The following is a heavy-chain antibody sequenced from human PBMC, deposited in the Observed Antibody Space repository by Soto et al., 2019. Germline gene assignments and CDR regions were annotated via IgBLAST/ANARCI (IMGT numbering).Heavy chain of an antibody. V-gene: IGHV1-18*01. Sequence: QVQLVQSGAEVKKPGASVKVSCKTSGDTFSRSTISWVRQAPGQGLEWMGWISAYSGNVKYAWKFQDRVTMTTDTSTSTAYVELSSLRFDDTAVYYCAIANYGDDDYWGQGTLVTVSS. J-gene: IGHJ4*02. CDR1: GDTFSRST. CDR3: AIANYGDDDY. D-gene: IGHD4-17*01. CDR2: ISAYSGNV.